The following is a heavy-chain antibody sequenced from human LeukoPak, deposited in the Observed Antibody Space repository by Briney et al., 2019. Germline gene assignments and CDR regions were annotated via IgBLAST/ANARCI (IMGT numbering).Heavy chain of an antibody. CDR2: ISYDGSNK. V-gene: IGHV3-30*03. CDR3: ARDSGGWELHFDY. CDR1: GFTFSSYG. D-gene: IGHD1-26*01. J-gene: IGHJ4*02. Sequence: GGSLRLSCAASGFTFSSYGMHWVRQAPGKGLEWVAVISYDGSNKHYADSVKGRFTISRDNAKNSLYLQMNSLRAEDTAVYYCARDSGGWELHFDYWGQGTLVTVSS.